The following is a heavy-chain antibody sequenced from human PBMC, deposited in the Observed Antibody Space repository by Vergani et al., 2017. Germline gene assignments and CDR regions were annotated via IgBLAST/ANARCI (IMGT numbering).Heavy chain of an antibody. Sequence: EVQLVQSGAEVKKPGESLKISCKGSGYSFTSYWIGWVRQMPGKGLEWMGIIYPGDSDTRYSPSFQGQVTISADKSLSTAYLQWSSLKASDTAMYYCARRGVGATTASYYFDYWGQGTLVTVSS. CDR3: ARRGVGATTASYYFDY. CDR1: GYSFTSYW. D-gene: IGHD1-26*01. V-gene: IGHV5-51*03. CDR2: IYPGDSDT. J-gene: IGHJ4*02.